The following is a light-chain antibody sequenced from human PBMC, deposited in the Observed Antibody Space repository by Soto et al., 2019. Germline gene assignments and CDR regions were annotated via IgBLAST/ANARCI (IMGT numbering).Light chain of an antibody. CDR2: KAS. CDR3: QQYNTYSSRT. Sequence: DIQMTQSPSTLSASVEDRVTITCRASQSISSWLAWYQQKPGKAPKLLIYKASSLESGVPSRFSGSGSGTEFTLTISSLQPDDFATYYCQQYNTYSSRTFGQGTKV. J-gene: IGKJ1*01. CDR1: QSISSW. V-gene: IGKV1-5*03.